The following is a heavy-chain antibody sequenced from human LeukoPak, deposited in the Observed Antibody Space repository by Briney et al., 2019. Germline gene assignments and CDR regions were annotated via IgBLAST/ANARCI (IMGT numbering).Heavy chain of an antibody. CDR2: IDHSGNT. J-gene: IGHJ4*02. Sequence: SETLSLTCAVSGYSIRSGYYWGWIRQPPGKGLEWIGSIDHSGNTHYNPSLKSRVTISADTSTNQSSLKLSSVTAADTAVYYCASGMTTATDYWGQGTLVTVSS. V-gene: IGHV4-38-2*01. CDR3: ASGMTTATDY. D-gene: IGHD4-17*01. CDR1: GYSIRSGYY.